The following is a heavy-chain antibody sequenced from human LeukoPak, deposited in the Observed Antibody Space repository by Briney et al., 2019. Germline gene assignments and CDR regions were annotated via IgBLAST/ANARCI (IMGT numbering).Heavy chain of an antibody. CDR3: ARADPLLWFGELQWERPYYYYYMDV. D-gene: IGHD3-10*01. J-gene: IGHJ6*03. CDR2: ISSSSSYI. CDR1: GFTFSSYS. V-gene: IGHV3-21*01. Sequence: PGGSLRLSCAASGFTFSSYSMNWVRQAPGKGLEWVSSISSSSSYIYYADSVKGRFTISRDNAKNSLYLQMNSLRAEDTAVYYCARADPLLWFGELQWERPYYYYYMDVWGKGTTVTISS.